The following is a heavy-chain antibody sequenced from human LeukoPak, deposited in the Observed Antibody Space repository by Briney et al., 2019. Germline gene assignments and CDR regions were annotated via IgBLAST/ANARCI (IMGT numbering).Heavy chain of an antibody. D-gene: IGHD6-19*01. CDR2: INHSGNT. CDR3: ARVRVGQWLVRVAFDI. Sequence: SETLSLTCAVYGGSFSGYYWSWIRQPPGKGLEWIGEINHSGNTNYNPSLKSRVTISVDKSKNQFSLKLSSVTAADTAVYYCARVRVGQWLVRVAFDIWGQGTMVTVSS. V-gene: IGHV4-34*01. CDR1: GGSFSGYY. J-gene: IGHJ3*02.